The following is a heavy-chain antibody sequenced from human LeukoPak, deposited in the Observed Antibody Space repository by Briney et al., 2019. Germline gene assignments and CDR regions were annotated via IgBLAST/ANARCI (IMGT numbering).Heavy chain of an antibody. J-gene: IGHJ4*02. D-gene: IGHD5-24*01. CDR1: GSIFSRHA. CDR3: AKGDDIGKHPTRAYYFDI. Sequence: GGSLRLSCAASGSIFSRHAMSWVRQAPGKGLEWVSTTGLESVHTLCADSVQGRFTVSRDNSRNTLDLQMDNLRVDDTAVYYCAKGDDIGKHPTRAYYFDIWGQGTLVTVSS. V-gene: IGHV3-23*01. CDR2: TGLESVHT.